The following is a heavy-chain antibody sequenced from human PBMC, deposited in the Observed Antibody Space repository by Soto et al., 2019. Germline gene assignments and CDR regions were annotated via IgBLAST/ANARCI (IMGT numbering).Heavy chain of an antibody. V-gene: IGHV1-46*01. CDR2: INPNGGST. Sequence: ASVKVSCKASGYTFTHYYMHWVRQAPGQGLEWMGIINPNGGSTTYAQRFRAGFTMTRDTSTSTVYMELSSLRSEDSAVYYCATSVNSAMAFDYWGQGTLVTGLL. D-gene: IGHD5-18*01. CDR3: ATSVNSAMAFDY. CDR1: GYTFTHYY. J-gene: IGHJ4*02.